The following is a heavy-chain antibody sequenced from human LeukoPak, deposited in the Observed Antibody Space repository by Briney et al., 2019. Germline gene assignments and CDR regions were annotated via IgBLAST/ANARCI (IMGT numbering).Heavy chain of an antibody. CDR3: ARDYLGDGDYLFDS. Sequence: GGSLRLSCAASGFTFSRYWMHWVRQAPGKGPVWVSRINGDGSSTTYADSVKGRFTISRDNARNTLFLQMNSLRAEDTAVYYCARDYLGDGDYLFDSWGQGILVTVSS. D-gene: IGHD4-17*01. CDR2: INGDGSST. CDR1: GFTFSRYW. J-gene: IGHJ4*02. V-gene: IGHV3-74*01.